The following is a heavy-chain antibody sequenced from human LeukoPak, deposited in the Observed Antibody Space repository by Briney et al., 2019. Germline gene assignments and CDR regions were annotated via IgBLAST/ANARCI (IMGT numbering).Heavy chain of an antibody. V-gene: IGHV3-30-3*01. J-gene: IGHJ3*02. D-gene: IGHD5-12*01. CDR3: AREMAPHDAFDI. CDR1: GFTFSSYA. CDR2: ISYDGSNK. Sequence: GGSLRLSCAASGFTFSSYAMHWVRQAPGKGLEWVAVISYDGSNKYYADSVKGRFTISRDNSKNTLYLQMNSLRAEDTAAYYCAREMAPHDAFDIWGQGTMVTVSS.